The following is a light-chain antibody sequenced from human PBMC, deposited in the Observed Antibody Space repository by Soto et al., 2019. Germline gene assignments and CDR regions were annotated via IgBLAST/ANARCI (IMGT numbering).Light chain of an antibody. CDR1: QSVSSSY. CDR3: QQYGSSPYT. V-gene: IGKV3-20*01. CDR2: GAS. J-gene: IGKJ2*01. Sequence: EIVMTQSPGTLSLSPGERATLSCRASQSVSSSYLAWYQQKPVQAPRLLIYGASSRATGIPDRFSGSGSGTDFTLTISRLEPEDFAAYYCQQYGSSPYTFGQGSKLEIK.